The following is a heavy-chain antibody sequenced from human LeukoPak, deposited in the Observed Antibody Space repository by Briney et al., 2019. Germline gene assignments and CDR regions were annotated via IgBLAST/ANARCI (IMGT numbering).Heavy chain of an antibody. Sequence: SVKVTCKASGGTFSSYAISWVRQAPGQGLEWMGGIIPIFGTANYAQKFQGRVTITADESTSTAYMELSSLRSEDTAVYYCARGFGDYLLTLGLDYWGQGTLVTVSS. V-gene: IGHV1-69*13. CDR2: IIPIFGTA. D-gene: IGHD4-17*01. J-gene: IGHJ4*02. CDR1: GGTFSSYA. CDR3: ARGFGDYLLTLGLDY.